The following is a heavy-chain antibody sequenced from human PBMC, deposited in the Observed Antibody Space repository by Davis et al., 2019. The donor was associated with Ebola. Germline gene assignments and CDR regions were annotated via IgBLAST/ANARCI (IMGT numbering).Heavy chain of an antibody. CDR2: ISYDGSNK. D-gene: IGHD2-2*01. CDR3: ARAVVVVVPAARRGDAFDI. V-gene: IGHV3-30-3*01. CDR1: GFTFSSYA. J-gene: IGHJ3*02. Sequence: GESLKISCAASGFTFSSYAMHWVRRAPGKGLEWVAVISYDGSNKYYADSVKGRFTISRDNSKNTLYLQMNSLRAEDTAVYYCARAVVVVVPAARRGDAFDIWGQGTMVTVSS.